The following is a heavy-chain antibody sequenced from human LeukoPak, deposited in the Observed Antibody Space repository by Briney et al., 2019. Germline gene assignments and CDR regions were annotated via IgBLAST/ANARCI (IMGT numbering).Heavy chain of an antibody. CDR2: IYYSGST. Sequence: SETLSLTCTVSGDSISSGGYYWSWIRQHPGKGLEWIGYIYYSGSTYYNPSLKSRVTISIDTSRNQFSLKLSSVTAADTAAYYCARVRPDDYGDPNYFDYWGQGTLVTVSS. V-gene: IGHV4-31*03. CDR1: GDSISSGGYY. CDR3: ARVRPDDYGDPNYFDY. J-gene: IGHJ4*02. D-gene: IGHD4-17*01.